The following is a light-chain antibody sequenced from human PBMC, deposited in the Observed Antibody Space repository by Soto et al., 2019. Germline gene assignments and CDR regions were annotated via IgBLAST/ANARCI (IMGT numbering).Light chain of an antibody. CDR3: QQRSNWPPIT. J-gene: IGKJ5*01. CDR2: DAS. Sequence: VVLTQSPATLSLSPVERATLSGMASQSVSSYLAWYQQKPGQAPRLLIYDASNRATGIPARFSGSGSGTDFTLTISSLEPEDFAVYYCQQRSNWPPITFGQGTRLEIK. CDR1: QSVSSY. V-gene: IGKV3-11*01.